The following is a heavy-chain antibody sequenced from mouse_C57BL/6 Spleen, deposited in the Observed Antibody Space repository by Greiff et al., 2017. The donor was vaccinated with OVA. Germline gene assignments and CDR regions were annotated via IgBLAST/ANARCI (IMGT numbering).Heavy chain of an antibody. V-gene: IGHV1-4*01. D-gene: IGHD1-1*01. CDR1: GYTFTSYT. CDR3: ARLGTTVVATDAMDY. J-gene: IGHJ4*01. CDR2: INPSSGYT. Sequence: QVQLKESGAELARPGASVKMSCKASGYTFTSYTMHWVKQRPGQGLEWIGYINPSSGYTKYNQKFKDKATLTADKSSSTAYMQLSSLTSEDSAVYYCARLGTTVVATDAMDYWGQGTSVTVSS.